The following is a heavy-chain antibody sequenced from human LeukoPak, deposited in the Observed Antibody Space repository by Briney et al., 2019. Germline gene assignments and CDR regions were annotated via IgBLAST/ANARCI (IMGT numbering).Heavy chain of an antibody. CDR1: GGTFSSYA. CDR2: IIPIFGIA. CDR3: ARSGYSYGSRHYYFDY. D-gene: IGHD5-18*01. Sequence: GASVKVSFKASGGTFSSYAISWVRQAPGQGLEWMGRIIPIFGIANYAQKFQGRVTITADKSTSTAYMELSSLRSEDTAVYYCARSGYSYGSRHYYFDYWGQGTLVTVSS. J-gene: IGHJ4*02. V-gene: IGHV1-69*04.